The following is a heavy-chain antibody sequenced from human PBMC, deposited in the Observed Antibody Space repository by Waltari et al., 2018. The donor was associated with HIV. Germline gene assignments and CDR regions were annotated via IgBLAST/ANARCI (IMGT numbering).Heavy chain of an antibody. CDR3: ARVSLAQLQEHSSSPPGWFDP. V-gene: IGHV4-39*07. D-gene: IGHD6-13*01. CDR2: IYYSGST. J-gene: IGHJ5*02. CDR1: GGSIRISSYY. Sequence: QLQLQESGPGLVKPSETLSLTCPVSGGSIRISSYYWGWIRQPPGKGLEWIGSIYYSGSTYNNPSLKSRVTISVETAKNQFSLKLSSVTAADTAVYYCARVSLAQLQEHSSSPPGWFDPWGQGTMVTVSA.